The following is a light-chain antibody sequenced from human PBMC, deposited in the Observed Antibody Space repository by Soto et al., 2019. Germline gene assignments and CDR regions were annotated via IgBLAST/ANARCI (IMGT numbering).Light chain of an antibody. Sequence: QSVLTQPASVSGSPGQSITISCTGTSSDVGSYNLVSWYQQHPGKAPKLMIYEGSKRPSGVSNRFSGSKSGNTASLTISGPQAEDEADYYCCSYAGSSTLFGGGTKLTVL. CDR3: CSYAGSSTL. J-gene: IGLJ2*01. V-gene: IGLV2-23*01. CDR1: SSDVGSYNL. CDR2: EGS.